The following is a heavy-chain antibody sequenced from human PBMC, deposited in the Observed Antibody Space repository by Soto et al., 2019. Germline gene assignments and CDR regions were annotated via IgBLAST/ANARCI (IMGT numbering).Heavy chain of an antibody. Sequence: QVQLVQSGAEVKKPGSSVKVSCKAPGGTFSSYAISWVRQAPGQGLEWMGGIIPIFATAKYAQKFQGRVTITADESTSTGYMEVGSMRSEDTAVYYCARSQGGSSSLDIYYYYYYGMDVWGQGTTVTVSS. CDR3: ARSQGGSSSLDIYYYYYYGMDV. CDR1: GGTFSSYA. CDR2: IIPIFATA. V-gene: IGHV1-69*01. D-gene: IGHD2-15*01. J-gene: IGHJ6*02.